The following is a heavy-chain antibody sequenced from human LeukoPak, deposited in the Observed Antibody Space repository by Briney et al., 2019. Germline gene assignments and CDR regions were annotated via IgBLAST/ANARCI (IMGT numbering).Heavy chain of an antibody. CDR3: ARGRRWFDP. CDR2: INHSGST. V-gene: IGHV4-34*01. CDR1: GGSFSGYY. Sequence: PSETLSLTCAVYGGSFSGYYRSWIRQPPGKGLEWIGEINHSGSTNYNPSLKSRVTISVDTSKNQFSLKLSSVTAADTAVYYCARGRRWFDPWGQGTLVTVSS. J-gene: IGHJ5*02. D-gene: IGHD1-14*01.